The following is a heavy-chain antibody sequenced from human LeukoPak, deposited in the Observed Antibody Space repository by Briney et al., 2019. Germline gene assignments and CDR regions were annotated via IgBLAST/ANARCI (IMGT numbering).Heavy chain of an antibody. Sequence: ASVKVSCKASGYTFTGYYMHWVRQAPGQGLEWMGRINPNSGGTKYAQKFQGRVTMTRDTSISTAYMELSRLRSDDTAVYYCARDPSSSWPFDYWGQGTLVTVSS. J-gene: IGHJ4*02. D-gene: IGHD6-13*01. CDR1: GYTFTGYY. CDR3: ARDPSSSWPFDY. V-gene: IGHV1-2*06. CDR2: INPNSGGT.